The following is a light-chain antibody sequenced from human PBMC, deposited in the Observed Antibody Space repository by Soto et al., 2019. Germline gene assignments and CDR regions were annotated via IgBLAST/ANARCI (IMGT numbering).Light chain of an antibody. Sequence: DIQMTQSPTSLSASVGDRVTITCRASQAIRNDLVWYQQKPAKAPKRLIYAASSLQSGVPARFSGSGAGTEFTITISSLQPEDSATYYCLHHHTYHRTFGQGTKVEIK. CDR3: LHHHTYHRT. V-gene: IGKV1-17*01. CDR1: QAIRND. J-gene: IGKJ1*01. CDR2: AAS.